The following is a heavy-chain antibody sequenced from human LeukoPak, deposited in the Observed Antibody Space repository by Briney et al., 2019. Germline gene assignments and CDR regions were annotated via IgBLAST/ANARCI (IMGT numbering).Heavy chain of an antibody. CDR2: MRRGSDYK. V-gene: IGHV3-11*05. J-gene: IGHJ3*02. Sequence: PGGSLRLSCVGSGFNLNDYYMAWIRQTPGKGLQRVSYMRRGSDYKVYADSVRGRFTISRDSGKNSLFLQMNSVTAEDTAIYYCARELGASRAFDIWGQGTMVTVSS. CDR1: GFNLNDYY. CDR3: ARELGASRAFDI.